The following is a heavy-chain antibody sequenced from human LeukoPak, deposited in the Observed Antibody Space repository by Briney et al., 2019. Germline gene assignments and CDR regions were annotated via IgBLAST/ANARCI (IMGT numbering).Heavy chain of an antibody. CDR2: IYYSGST. J-gene: IGHJ3*02. CDR1: GGSISSSSYY. CDR3: ARGREYVWGSWGAFDI. V-gene: IGHV4-39*07. D-gene: IGHD3-16*01. Sequence: SETLSLTCTVSGGSISSSSYYWGWIRQPPGKGLEWIGSIYYSGSTYYNPSLKSRVTISVDTSKNQFSLKLSSVTAADTAVYYCARGREYVWGSWGAFDIWGQGTMVTVSS.